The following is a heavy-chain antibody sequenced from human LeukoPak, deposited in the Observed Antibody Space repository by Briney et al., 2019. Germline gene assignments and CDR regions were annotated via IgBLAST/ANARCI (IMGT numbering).Heavy chain of an antibody. Sequence: GGSLRLSCAASGFTFSIYPMHWVRLAPGTGLDRVAVIQYDGSNKSFSASVMSIFTISKYNSMLSLYLQMNSLRAEDTAVYYCARDPDWEYSSSRFDSWGQGTLVTVSS. CDR3: ARDPDWEYSSSRFDS. CDR2: IQYDGSNK. D-gene: IGHD6-6*01. V-gene: IGHV3-30*01. J-gene: IGHJ4*02. CDR1: GFTFSIYP.